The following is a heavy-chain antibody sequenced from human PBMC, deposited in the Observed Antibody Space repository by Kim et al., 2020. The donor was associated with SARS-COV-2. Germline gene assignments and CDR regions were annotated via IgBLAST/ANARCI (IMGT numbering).Heavy chain of an antibody. D-gene: IGHD5-12*01. CDR3: ARDGGYDVEYYFDY. V-gene: IGHV3-33*01. J-gene: IGHJ4*02. CDR2: TWYDGSNK. Sequence: GGSLRLSCAASGFTFNTYGMHWVRQAPGKGLEWVAVTWYDGSNKYYADSVKGRFTISRDNSKNTLYLQMNSLRAEDTAVYYCARDGGYDVEYYFDYWGQGTLVTVSS. CDR1: GFTFNTYG.